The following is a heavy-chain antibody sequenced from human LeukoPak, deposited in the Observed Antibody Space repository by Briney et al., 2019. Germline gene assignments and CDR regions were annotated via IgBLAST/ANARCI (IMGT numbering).Heavy chain of an antibody. CDR3: ARWVAVAGTQYYFDY. V-gene: IGHV4-59*01. CDR2: IYYSGST. Sequence: SETLSLTCTVSGGSISSYYWSWIRQPAGKGLEWIGYIYYSGSTNYNPSLKSRVTISVDTSKNQFSLKLSSVTAADTAVYYCARWVAVAGTQYYFDYWGQGNLVTVSS. D-gene: IGHD6-19*01. CDR1: GGSISSYY. J-gene: IGHJ4*02.